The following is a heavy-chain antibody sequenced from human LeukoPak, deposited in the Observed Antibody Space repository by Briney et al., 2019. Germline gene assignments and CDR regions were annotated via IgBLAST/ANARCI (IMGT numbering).Heavy chain of an antibody. CDR1: GYTFTSYG. D-gene: IGHD3-3*01. V-gene: IGHV1-18*01. Sequence: GASVTVSCKASGYTFTSYGISWVRQAPGQGLEWMGWISAYNGNTNYAQKFQGRVTITRNTSISTAYMELSSLRSEDTAVYYCASGPLVLRFLEWLALDYWGQGTLVTVSS. CDR2: ISAYNGNT. CDR3: ASGPLVLRFLEWLALDY. J-gene: IGHJ4*02.